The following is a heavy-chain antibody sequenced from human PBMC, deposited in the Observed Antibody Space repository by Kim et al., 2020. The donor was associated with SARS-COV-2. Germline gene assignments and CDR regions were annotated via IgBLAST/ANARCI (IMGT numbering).Heavy chain of an antibody. Sequence: KSRVTISVDTSKNQFSLKLSSVTAADTAVYYCARLGALGYCSSTSCYPDYWGQGTLVTVSS. CDR3: ARLGALGYCSSTSCYPDY. V-gene: IGHV4-34*01. D-gene: IGHD2-2*01. J-gene: IGHJ4*02.